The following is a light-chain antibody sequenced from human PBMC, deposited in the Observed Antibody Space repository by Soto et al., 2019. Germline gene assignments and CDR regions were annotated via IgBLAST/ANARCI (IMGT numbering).Light chain of an antibody. CDR2: DVS. V-gene: IGLV2-14*03. CDR1: SSDIGGSNY. J-gene: IGLJ1*01. Sequence: QSALTQPASVSGSPGQSITISCTGTSSDIGGSNYVSWYQQLPGKVPKLIIYDVSNRPSGVSDRFSGSKSGNAASLTISGLQAEDEADYYCSSYTSTSTLYVFGTGTKLTVL. CDR3: SSYTSTSTLYV.